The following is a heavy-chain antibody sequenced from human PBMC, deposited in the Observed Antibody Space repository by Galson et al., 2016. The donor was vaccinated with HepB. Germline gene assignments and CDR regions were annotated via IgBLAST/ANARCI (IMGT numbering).Heavy chain of an antibody. CDR2: ISSSGSTI. J-gene: IGHJ6*02. Sequence: SLRLSCAASGITFSDSYMTWIRQAPGKGLEWLSYISSSGSTIYYADSVKGRFTISRDNAKSSLYLQMNSLRAEDTAVYYCARVMVDCHYWSNKPKHYYSGMDVWGQGTTVTVSS. CDR3: ARVMVDCHYWSNKPKHYYSGMDV. D-gene: IGHD3-3*02. CDR1: GITFSDSY. V-gene: IGHV3-11*01.